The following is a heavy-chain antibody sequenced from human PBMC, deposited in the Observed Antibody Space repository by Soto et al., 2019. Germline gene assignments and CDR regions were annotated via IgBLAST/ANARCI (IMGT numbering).Heavy chain of an antibody. Sequence: TGGSLRLSCAASGFTFNDGWMSWVRQAPGKGLEWVGRIKSKTDGETTDYAAPVKGRFTISRDDSKNTLYLQMDSLKTEDTAVYYCTDLMRGVGAFDICSRGPLVTV. J-gene: IGHJ3*02. CDR1: GFTFNDGW. CDR3: TDLMRGVGAFDI. D-gene: IGHD3-10*01. V-gene: IGHV3-15*01. CDR2: IKSKTDGETT.